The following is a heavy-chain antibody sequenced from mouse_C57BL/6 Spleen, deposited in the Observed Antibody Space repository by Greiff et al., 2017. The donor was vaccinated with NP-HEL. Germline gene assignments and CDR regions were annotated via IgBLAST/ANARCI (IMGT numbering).Heavy chain of an antibody. CDR1: GYTFTSYW. CDR3: ARFITTVRPAY. D-gene: IGHD1-1*01. CDR2: IFPGSGST. J-gene: IGHJ3*01. Sequence: QVQLQQSGPELVRPGASVKISCKAPGYTFTSYWMQWVRQRPGQGLEWIGEIFPGSGSTYYNEKFKGKATLTVDTSSSTAYMQLSSLTSEDSAVYFCARFITTVRPAYWGKGTLVTVSA. V-gene: IGHV1-56*01.